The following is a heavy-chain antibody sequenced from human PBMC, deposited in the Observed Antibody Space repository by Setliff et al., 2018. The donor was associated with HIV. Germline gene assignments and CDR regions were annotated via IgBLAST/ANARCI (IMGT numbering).Heavy chain of an antibody. CDR3: ARGWFGGYYFDY. Sequence: SETLSLTCTVSGGSISSDSYYWSWIRQPAGKGLEWIGRIYPSGSTIYSSGTTNYNPSLKSRVTISVDTSKNQFSLKLSFVTAADTAVYYCARGWFGGYYFDYWGQGTLVTVSS. V-gene: IGHV4-61*02. D-gene: IGHD3-10*01. CDR1: GGSISSDSYY. CDR2: IYPSGSTIYSSGTT. J-gene: IGHJ4*02.